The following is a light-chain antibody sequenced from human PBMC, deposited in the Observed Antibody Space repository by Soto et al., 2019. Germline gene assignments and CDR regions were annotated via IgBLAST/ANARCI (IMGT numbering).Light chain of an antibody. CDR2: KAS. Sequence: DIQMTQSPSTLSASVGDRVTITCRASQSVSNWLAWYQQKPGKAPKLLIYKASSLENGVPSRFRCRGSWQRFNLDDRRREPECFATYYRPQDNTYSGTFGQGTKVEIK. CDR3: PQDNTYSGT. J-gene: IGKJ1*01. CDR1: QSVSNW. V-gene: IGKV1-5*03.